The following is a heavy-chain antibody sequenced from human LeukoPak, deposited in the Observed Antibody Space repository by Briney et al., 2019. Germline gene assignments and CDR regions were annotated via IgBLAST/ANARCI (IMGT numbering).Heavy chain of an antibody. CDR3: AKDIAPTYDSSGYYDY. V-gene: IGHV3-9*01. CDR1: GFTFDDYA. Sequence: GGSLRLSCAASGFTFDDYAMHWVRQAPGKGLEWVSGISWNSGSIGYADSVKGRFTISRDNAKNSLYLQMNSLRAEDTALYYCAKDIAPTYDSSGYYDYWGQGTLVTASS. D-gene: IGHD3-22*01. J-gene: IGHJ4*02. CDR2: ISWNSGSI.